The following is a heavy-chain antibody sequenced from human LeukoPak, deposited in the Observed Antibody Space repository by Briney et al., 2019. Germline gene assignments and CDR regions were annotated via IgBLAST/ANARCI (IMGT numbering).Heavy chain of an antibody. CDR1: GGSISSYY. Sequence: PSETLSLTCTVSGGSISSYYWSWIRQPPGKWLEWIGEINHSGSTNYNPSLKSRVTISVDTSKNQFSLKLSSVTAADTAVYYCARRRAGVGYFDYWGQGTLVTVSS. V-gene: IGHV4-34*01. J-gene: IGHJ4*02. CDR3: ARRRAGVGYFDY. CDR2: INHSGST. D-gene: IGHD6-19*01.